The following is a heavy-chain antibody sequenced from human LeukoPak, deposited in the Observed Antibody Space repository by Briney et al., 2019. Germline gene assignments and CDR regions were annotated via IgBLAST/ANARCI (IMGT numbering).Heavy chain of an antibody. V-gene: IGHV3-30*18. CDR2: ISYDGSTK. D-gene: IGHD3-16*01. CDR1: GFIFSNYG. Sequence: PGRSLKLSCAASGFIFSNYGMHWVRQAPGKGLEWVTIISYDGSTKYYADSVKGRFTISRDNSKNTLYLQMNSLGAEDTAVYFCAKIGGDLVDYWGQGTLVTVSS. J-gene: IGHJ4*02. CDR3: AKIGGDLVDY.